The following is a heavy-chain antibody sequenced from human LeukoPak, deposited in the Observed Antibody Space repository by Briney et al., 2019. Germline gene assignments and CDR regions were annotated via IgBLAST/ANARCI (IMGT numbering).Heavy chain of an antibody. CDR2: ISSSGSTT. V-gene: IGHV3-11*01. CDR3: ARTGYSSGWSGGIYYYFYMDV. D-gene: IGHD6-19*01. Sequence: TGGSLRLSCAASGFTFSDYYISWIRQAPGKGLEWISYISSSGSTTYYTDSVKGRFTVSRDNAKNSLYLQMNSLRAEDTAVYYCARTGYSSGWSGGIYYYFYMDVWAKGPRSPSH. CDR1: GFTFSDYY. J-gene: IGHJ6*03.